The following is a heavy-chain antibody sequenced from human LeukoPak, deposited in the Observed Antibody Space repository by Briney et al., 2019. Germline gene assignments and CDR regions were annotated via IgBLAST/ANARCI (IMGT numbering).Heavy chain of an antibody. CDR2: IYPGDSDT. V-gene: IGHV5-51*01. D-gene: IGHD5-12*01. J-gene: IGHJ4*02. Sequence: GESLKISCKASGYSFTSYWIGWVRQMPGKGLEWMRIIYPGDSDTRYSPSFQGQVTISADKSISTAYLQWSSLKASDIAMYYCARTAGYSAYESFDYWGQGTLVTVSS. CDR1: GYSFTSYW. CDR3: ARTAGYSAYESFDY.